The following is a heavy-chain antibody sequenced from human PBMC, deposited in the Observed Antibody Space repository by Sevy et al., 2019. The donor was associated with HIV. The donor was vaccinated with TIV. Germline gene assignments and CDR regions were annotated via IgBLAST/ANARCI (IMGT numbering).Heavy chain of an antibody. CDR1: GFTFSSYG. CDR3: AKDGSRITMIVVAQYYFDY. J-gene: IGHJ4*02. D-gene: IGHD3-22*01. Sequence: GGSLRLSCPASGFTFSSYGMHWVRQSPGKGLEWVAFIRYDGSNKYYADSVKGRFTISRDNSKNTLYLQMNSLRAEDTAVYYCAKDGSRITMIVVAQYYFDYWGQGTLVTVSS. V-gene: IGHV3-30*02. CDR2: IRYDGSNK.